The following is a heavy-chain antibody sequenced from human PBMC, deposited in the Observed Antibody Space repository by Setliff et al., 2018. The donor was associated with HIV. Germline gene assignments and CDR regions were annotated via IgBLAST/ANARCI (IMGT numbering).Heavy chain of an antibody. CDR2: INPSGGST. D-gene: IGHD6-6*01. CDR1: GYTFTSYY. J-gene: IGHJ4*02. CDR3: ARDPSIGQLGDY. Sequence: ASVKVSCKASGYTFTSYYMHWVRQAPGQGLEWMGIINPSGGSTSYAQKFQGRVTMTRDTSTSTVYMELTRLRSEDTAVYYCARDPSIGQLGDYWGQGPLVTVSS. V-gene: IGHV1-46*01.